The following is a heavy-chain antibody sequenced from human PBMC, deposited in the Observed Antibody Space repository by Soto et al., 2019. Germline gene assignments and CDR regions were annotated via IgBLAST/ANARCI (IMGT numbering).Heavy chain of an antibody. CDR2: ISSSSSYI. V-gene: IGHV3-21*04. CDR3: AKARCTTTDCYVPDY. CDR1: GFTFSSYA. D-gene: IGHD2-8*01. J-gene: IGHJ4*02. Sequence: GGSLRLSCAASGFTFSSYAMSWVRQAPGKGLEWVSVISSSSSYIYYADSVKGRFTISRDNAKNTLYLHMNSLRAEDTAMYYCAKARCTTTDCYVPDYWGRGTLVTVSS.